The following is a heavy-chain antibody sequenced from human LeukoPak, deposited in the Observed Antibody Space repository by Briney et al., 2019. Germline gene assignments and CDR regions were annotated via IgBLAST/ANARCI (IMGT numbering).Heavy chain of an antibody. Sequence: APVKVSCKASGYTFTSYYMHWVRQAPGQGLEWMGRINPNSGYTDYAQNFQGRVTMTRDTSINTIYMELSRLRSADTAVYYCARVDYGNNPTSFDYWGQGTLVTVSS. V-gene: IGHV1-2*06. CDR2: INPNSGYT. CDR1: GYTFTSYY. J-gene: IGHJ4*02. CDR3: ARVDYGNNPTSFDY. D-gene: IGHD3-16*01.